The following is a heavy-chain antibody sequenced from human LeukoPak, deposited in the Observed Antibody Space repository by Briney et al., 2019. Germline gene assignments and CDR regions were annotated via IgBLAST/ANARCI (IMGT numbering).Heavy chain of an antibody. CDR1: GGSISSYY. V-gene: IGHV4-59*04. CDR2: IYYSGST. J-gene: IGHJ4*02. CDR3: QDYYYDSSGYYYLDY. Sequence: SETLSLTCTVSGGSISSYYWSWIRQPPGKGLEWIGSIYYSGSTYYNPSLKSRVTISVDTSKNQFSLKLSSVTAADTAVYYCQDYYYDSSGYYYLDYWGQGTLVTVSS. D-gene: IGHD3-22*01.